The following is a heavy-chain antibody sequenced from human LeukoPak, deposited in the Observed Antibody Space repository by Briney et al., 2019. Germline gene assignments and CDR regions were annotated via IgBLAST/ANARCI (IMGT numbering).Heavy chain of an antibody. CDR2: IYYSGST. CDR3: ARPTVVVVAATRWYFDL. J-gene: IGHJ2*01. CDR1: GGSISSSSYY. Sequence: SETLSLTCTVSGGSISSSSYYWGRIRQPPGKGLEWIGNIYYSGSTHYNPSLKSRVTISVDTSKNQFSLKLSSVTAADTAVYYCARPTVVVVAATRWYFDLWGRGTLVTVSS. D-gene: IGHD2-15*01. V-gene: IGHV4-39*01.